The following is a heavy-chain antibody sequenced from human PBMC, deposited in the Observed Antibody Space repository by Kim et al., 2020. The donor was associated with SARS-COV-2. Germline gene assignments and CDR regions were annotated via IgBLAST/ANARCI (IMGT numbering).Heavy chain of an antibody. D-gene: IGHD6-19*01. CDR3: AIDRVAASYYFYFYGLDV. V-gene: IGHV3-7*03. CDR2: IKHDGGET. Sequence: GGSLRLSCAASGFTFSTSWMSWVRQAPGKGLEWVAKIKHDGGETYYVDSVKGRFTISRDNAQNSLYLQMSSLRAEDTAVYYCAIDRVAASYYFYFYGLDV. CDR1: GFTFSTSW. J-gene: IGHJ6*01.